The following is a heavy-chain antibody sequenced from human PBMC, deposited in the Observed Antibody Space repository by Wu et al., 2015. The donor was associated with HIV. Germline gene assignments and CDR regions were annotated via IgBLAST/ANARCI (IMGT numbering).Heavy chain of an antibody. CDR3: ARDRRGELVRGARDAFDI. CDR1: GGTFSSYA. J-gene: IGHJ3*02. CDR2: IIPIFGTA. V-gene: IGHV1-69*05. D-gene: IGHD3-10*01. Sequence: QVQLVQSGAEVKKPGSSVKVSCKASGGTFSSYAISWVRQAPGQGLEWMGGIIPIFGTANYAQKFQGRVTITTDESTSTAYMELSSLRSEDTAVYYCARDRRGELVRGARDAFDIWGQGTMVTVSS.